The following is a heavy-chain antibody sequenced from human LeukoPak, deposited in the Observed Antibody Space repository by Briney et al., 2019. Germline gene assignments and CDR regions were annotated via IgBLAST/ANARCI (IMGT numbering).Heavy chain of an antibody. CDR2: IYSSGGT. D-gene: IGHD5-12*01. CDR1: GGSIRGYF. J-gene: IGHJ4*02. Sequence: SEILSLTCTVSGGSIRGYFGSWIRQPAGKGPEWIGRIYSSGGTNYNPSLKSRVAISGDTFKSPFSLRPGPVTAADTPVHYCARGGGAAPFDYWGLGTQVTVSS. V-gene: IGHV4-4*07. CDR3: ARGGGAAPFDY.